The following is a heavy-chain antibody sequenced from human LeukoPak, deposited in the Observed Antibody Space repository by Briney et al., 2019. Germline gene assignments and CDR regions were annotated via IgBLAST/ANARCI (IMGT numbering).Heavy chain of an antibody. CDR2: ISWNSGSM. D-gene: IGHD3-9*01. CDR1: GFTFDDYA. V-gene: IGHV3-9*01. CDR3: AKGGPYDILTGPNNWFDP. Sequence: PGGSLRLSCAASGFTFDDYAMHWVRQAPGKGLEWVSGISWNSGSMGYADSVKGRFTISRENAKNSLYLQMNSLRAEDTALYYCAKGGPYDILTGPNNWFDPWGQGTLVTVSS. J-gene: IGHJ5*02.